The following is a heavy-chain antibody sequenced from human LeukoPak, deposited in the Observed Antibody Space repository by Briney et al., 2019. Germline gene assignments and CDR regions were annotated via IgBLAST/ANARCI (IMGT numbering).Heavy chain of an antibody. D-gene: IGHD6-13*01. CDR3: AKDVAINNSSWHYFDY. CDR1: GFTFSSYG. J-gene: IGHJ4*02. V-gene: IGHV3-30*02. Sequence: GGSLRLSCAASGFTFSSYGMHWVRQAPGKGLEWVAFIRYDGSNKYYADSVKGRFTISRDNSKNTLYLQMNSLRAEDTAVYYCAKDVAINNSSWHYFDYWGQGTLVTVSS. CDR2: IRYDGSNK.